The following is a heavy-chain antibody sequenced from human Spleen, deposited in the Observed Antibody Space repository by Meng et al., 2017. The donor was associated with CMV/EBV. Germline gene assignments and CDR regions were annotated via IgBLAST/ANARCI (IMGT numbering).Heavy chain of an antibody. CDR1: GFTFSDYY. V-gene: IGHV3-11*04. D-gene: IGHD3-22*01. J-gene: IGHJ4*02. Sequence: GESLKISCAASGFTFSDYYMSWIRQTPGKGLEWVSYITSSGSIIYYADSVKGRFTVSRDNAKKSMYLEMNSLRDEDTAVYYCARDPPEYYDSSGYPDHWGQGTLVTVSS. CDR3: ARDPPEYYDSSGYPDH. CDR2: ITSSGSII.